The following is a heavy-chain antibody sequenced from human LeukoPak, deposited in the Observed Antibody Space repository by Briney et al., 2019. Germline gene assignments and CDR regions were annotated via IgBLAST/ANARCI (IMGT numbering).Heavy chain of an antibody. D-gene: IGHD2-15*01. CDR2: IYYSGST. V-gene: IGHV4-31*03. CDR3: ARVVAAIWIDY. J-gene: IGHJ4*02. CDR1: GGSISSGGYY. Sequence: PSETLSLTCTVSGGSISSGGYYWSWIRQHPGKGLEWIGYIYYSGSTYYNPSLKSRVTISVDTSKNQFSLKLSSVTAADTAVYYCARVVAAIWIDYWGQGTLVTVSS.